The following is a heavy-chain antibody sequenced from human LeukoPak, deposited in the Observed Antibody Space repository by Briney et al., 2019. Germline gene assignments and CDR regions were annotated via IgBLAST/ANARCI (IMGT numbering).Heavy chain of an antibody. J-gene: IGHJ6*02. CDR3: AKEVLAVAGSFSPDYYYGMDV. CDR2: ISGSGGST. CDR1: GFTFSSYA. D-gene: IGHD6-19*01. Sequence: GGSLRLSCAASGFTFSSYAMSWVRQAPGKGLEWVSAISGSGGSTYYADSVKGRFTISRDNSKNTLHLQMNSLRAEDTAVYYCAKEVLAVAGSFSPDYYYGMDVWGQGTTVTVSS. V-gene: IGHV3-23*01.